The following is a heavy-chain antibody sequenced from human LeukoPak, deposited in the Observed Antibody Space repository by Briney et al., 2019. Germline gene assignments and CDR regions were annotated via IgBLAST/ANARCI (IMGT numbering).Heavy chain of an antibody. Sequence: GGSLRLSCAAPGFTFSSHAMNWVRQAPGKGLEWVSSIGGIGASTYYADSVKGRFTISRDNSKNTLYLQMNSLRGEDTALYYCAKAAYGDYVNWFDPWGQGILVIVSS. V-gene: IGHV3-23*01. CDR1: GFTFSSHA. CDR3: AKAAYGDYVNWFDP. J-gene: IGHJ5*02. CDR2: IGGIGAST. D-gene: IGHD4-17*01.